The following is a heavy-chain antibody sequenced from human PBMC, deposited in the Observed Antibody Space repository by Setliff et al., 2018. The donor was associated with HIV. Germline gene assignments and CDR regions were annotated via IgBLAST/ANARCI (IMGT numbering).Heavy chain of an antibody. D-gene: IGHD2-15*01. V-gene: IGHV4-34*01. Sequence: KPSETLSLTCAVYGGSFNGYYWSWIRQPPGKGLEWIGEINHSGSTNYNPSLKSRVTMSVDKSKNQLSLRLSSVTAADTAVYYCARARRAGSGPKYFQHWGQGTLVTVSS. CDR2: INHSGST. CDR1: GGSFNGYY. J-gene: IGHJ1*01. CDR3: ARARRAGSGPKYFQH.